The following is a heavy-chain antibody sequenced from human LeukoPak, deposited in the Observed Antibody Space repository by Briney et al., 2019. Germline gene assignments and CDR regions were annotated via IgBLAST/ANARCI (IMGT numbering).Heavy chain of an antibody. Sequence: SETLSLTCSFSRGSIRGYYWSWIRQPPGKGLEWIGSIYHSGSTYYNPSLKSRVTISVDTSKNQFSLKLSSVTAADTAVYYCARTYGSGSTSPHYWGQGTLVTVSS. CDR3: ARTYGSGSTSPHY. V-gene: IGHV4-38-2*02. CDR2: IYHSGST. CDR1: RGSIRGYY. J-gene: IGHJ4*02. D-gene: IGHD3-10*01.